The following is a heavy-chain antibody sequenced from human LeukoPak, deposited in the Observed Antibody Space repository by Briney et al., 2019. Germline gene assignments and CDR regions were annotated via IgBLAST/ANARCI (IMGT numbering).Heavy chain of an antibody. V-gene: IGHV1-18*01. CDR1: GYTFTSYG. CDR3: ARGISGSLDYYYYMDV. CDR2: ISAYNGNT. J-gene: IGHJ6*03. Sequence: GASVKVSCKASGYTFTSYGISWVRQAPGQGLEWMGWISAYNGNTNYAQKLQGRVTMTAVTSTSTAYMELRSLRSDDTAVYYCARGISGSLDYYYYMDVWGKGTTVTVSS. D-gene: IGHD1-26*01.